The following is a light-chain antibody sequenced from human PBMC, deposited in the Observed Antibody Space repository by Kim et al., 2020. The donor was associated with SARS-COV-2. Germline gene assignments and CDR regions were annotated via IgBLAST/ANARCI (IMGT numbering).Light chain of an antibody. CDR1: SSNIGAGYD. J-gene: IGLJ1*01. CDR3: QSYDNSLSGYV. V-gene: IGLV1-40*01. Sequence: QRGTISCTGSSSNIGAGYDVHWYQQLPGTAPKLLIYGNSNRPSGVPDRFSGSKSGTSASLAITGLQAEDETDYYCQSYDNSLSGYVFGTGTKVTVL. CDR2: GNS.